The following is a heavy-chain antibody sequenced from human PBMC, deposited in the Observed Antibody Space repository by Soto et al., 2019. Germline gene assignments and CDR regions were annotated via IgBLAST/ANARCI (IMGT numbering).Heavy chain of an antibody. J-gene: IGHJ6*02. CDR2: IWYDGSNK. V-gene: IGHV3-33*01. CDR1: GFTFSSYG. D-gene: IGHD2-15*01. CDR3: ARAFEDIVVVVAATRAYYYGMDV. Sequence: GRSLRLSCAASGFTFSSYGMHWVRQAQGKGLEWVAVIWYDGSNKYYADSVKGRFTISRDNSKNTLYLQMNSLRAEDTAVYYCARAFEDIVVVVAATRAYYYGMDVWGQGTTVTVSS.